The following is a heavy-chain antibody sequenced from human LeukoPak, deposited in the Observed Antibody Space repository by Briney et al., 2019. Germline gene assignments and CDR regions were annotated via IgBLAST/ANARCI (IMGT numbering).Heavy chain of an antibody. V-gene: IGHV4-39*07. CDR3: ALPYFGAGVDAFDI. Sequence: PSETLSLTCTVSSGSISSTTYYWGWIRQPPGKGLEWIGTMYYSGNTDYNPSLKSRITISVDTSKNQFYLKLTSVTAADTALYYCALPYFGAGVDAFDIWGQGTRVAVSS. CDR1: SGSISSTTYY. J-gene: IGHJ3*02. D-gene: IGHD3-10*01. CDR2: MYYSGNT.